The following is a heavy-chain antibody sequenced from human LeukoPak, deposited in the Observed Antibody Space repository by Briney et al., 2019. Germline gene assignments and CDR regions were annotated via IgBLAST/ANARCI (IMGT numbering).Heavy chain of an antibody. Sequence: SETLSLTCAVYGGSFGGYYWSWIRQPPGKGLEWIGEINHSGSTNYNPSLKSRVTISVDTSKNQFSLKLSSVTAADTAVYYCARDGVAGTGDVWGQGTTVTVSS. CDR3: ARDGVAGTGDV. D-gene: IGHD6-19*01. CDR1: GGSFGGYY. CDR2: INHSGST. J-gene: IGHJ6*02. V-gene: IGHV4-34*01.